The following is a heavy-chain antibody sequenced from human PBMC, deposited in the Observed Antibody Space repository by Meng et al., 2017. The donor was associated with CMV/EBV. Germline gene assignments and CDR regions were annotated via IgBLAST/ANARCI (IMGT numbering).Heavy chain of an antibody. J-gene: IGHJ6*02. CDR1: GGSASSGSYY. D-gene: IGHD3-3*01. V-gene: IGHV4-61*01. CDR2: IYYSGST. Sequence: GSLRLSCTVSGGSASSGSYYWSWIRQPPGKGLEWIGYIYYSGSTNYNPSLKSRVTISVDTSKNQFSLKLSSVTAADTAVYYCARVEIFSRIGMDVWGQGTTVTVSS. CDR3: ARVEIFSRIGMDV.